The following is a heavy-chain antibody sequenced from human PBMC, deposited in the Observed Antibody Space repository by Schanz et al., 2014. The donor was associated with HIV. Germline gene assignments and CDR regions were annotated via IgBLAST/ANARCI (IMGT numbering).Heavy chain of an antibody. CDR3: ARVPTHYYGSGSYYPFDY. CDR2: FDLEHGET. V-gene: IGHV1-24*01. D-gene: IGHD3-10*01. Sequence: QVQLVQSGAEVKKPGASVKVSCKVSGYTLRELSVHWVRQAPGKGLEWMGGFDLEHGETIYAQKFRGRVTMTGDTSIDTAYLVLSSLRSEDTAVYFCARVPTHYYGSGSYYPFDYWGQGTTVTVSS. J-gene: IGHJ4*03. CDR1: GYTLRELS.